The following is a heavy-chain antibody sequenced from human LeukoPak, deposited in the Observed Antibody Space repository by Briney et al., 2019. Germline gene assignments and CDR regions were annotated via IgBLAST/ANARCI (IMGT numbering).Heavy chain of an antibody. Sequence: SETLSLTCTISGASIDSYYWSWIRQPPGKGLEWIGYIYYSGTTNYNPSLKRRVTISVDTSKNQFSLKLSSVTAADTAVYYCARQARGAPSFDYWGQGTLVTVSS. D-gene: IGHD3-16*01. CDR2: IYYSGTT. J-gene: IGHJ4*02. V-gene: IGHV4-59*08. CDR3: ARQARGAPSFDY. CDR1: GASIDSYY.